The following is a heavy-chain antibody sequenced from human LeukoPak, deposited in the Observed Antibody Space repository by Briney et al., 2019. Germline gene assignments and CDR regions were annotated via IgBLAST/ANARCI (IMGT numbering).Heavy chain of an antibody. CDR2: ISSSSSTI. CDR1: GFTFSSYS. D-gene: IGHD3-3*01. Sequence: GGSLRLSCAASGFTFSSYSMNWVRQAPGKGLEWVSYISSSSSTIYYADSVKGRFTISRDNAKNSLYLQMNSLRAEDTAVYYCARDRAIFGVVMGYYYYYYMDVWGKGTTVTVSS. V-gene: IGHV3-48*04. CDR3: ARDRAIFGVVMGYYYYYYMDV. J-gene: IGHJ6*03.